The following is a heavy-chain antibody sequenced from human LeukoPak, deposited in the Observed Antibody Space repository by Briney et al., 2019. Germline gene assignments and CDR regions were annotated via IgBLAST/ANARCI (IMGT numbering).Heavy chain of an antibody. J-gene: IGHJ6*02. D-gene: IGHD3-10*01. CDR1: GGSISSSSYY. CDR3: ARDTGSVPSYYYGMDV. CDR2: IYYSGST. Sequence: PSETLSLTCTVSGGSISSSSYYWGWIRQPPGKGLEWIGYIYYSGSTNYNPSLKSRVTISVDTSKNQLSLKLSSVTAADTAVYYCARDTGSVPSYYYGMDVWGQGTTVTVSS. V-gene: IGHV4-61*01.